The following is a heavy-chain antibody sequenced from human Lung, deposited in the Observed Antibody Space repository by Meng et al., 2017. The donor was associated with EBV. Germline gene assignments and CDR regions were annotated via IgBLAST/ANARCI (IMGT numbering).Heavy chain of an antibody. CDR1: GDSISSDIW. V-gene: IGHV4-4*02. Sequence: QVTLREAAPGLVKPAGTLSLTCTVSGDSISSDIWWSWVRQPPGKGLEWIGEVYHRGDTNYNPSLKSRVVISVDRSKNQFSLNLSPVTAADTAVYYCGRDQGRQLINHWGQGTLVTVSS. J-gene: IGHJ4*02. D-gene: IGHD1-1*01. CDR3: GRDQGRQLINH. CDR2: VYHRGDT.